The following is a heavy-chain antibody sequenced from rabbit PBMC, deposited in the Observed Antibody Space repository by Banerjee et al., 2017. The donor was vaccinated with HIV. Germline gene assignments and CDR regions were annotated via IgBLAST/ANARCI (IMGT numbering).Heavy chain of an antibody. CDR2: IFAGSSSNT. Sequence: QEQLEESGGGLVKPEGSLTLTCKASGFSFSNKYVMCWVRQAPGKGLEWIACIFAGSSSNTYYASWAKGRFTISKTSSTTVTLQMTSLTAADTATYFCARGRYAAYAGYGYSNDLWGPGTLVTVS. D-gene: IGHD6-1*01. J-gene: IGHJ6*01. CDR3: ARGRYAAYAGYGYSNDL. CDR1: GFSFSNKYV. V-gene: IGHV1S45*01.